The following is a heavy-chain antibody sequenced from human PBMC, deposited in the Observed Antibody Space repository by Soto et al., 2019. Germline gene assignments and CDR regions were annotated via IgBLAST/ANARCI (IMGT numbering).Heavy chain of an antibody. V-gene: IGHV5-51*01. D-gene: IGHD6-13*01. CDR3: ARHPGSSWYIDH. CDR2: IYPGDSDT. CDR1: GYSFTSYL. Sequence: PXESLKIFWKGSGYSFTSYLVVWVRQMPGKGLEWMGIIYPGDSDTRYSPSFQGQVTISADKSISTAYLRWSSLKASDTAMYYCARHPGSSWYIDHWGQGTPVTVSS. J-gene: IGHJ4*02.